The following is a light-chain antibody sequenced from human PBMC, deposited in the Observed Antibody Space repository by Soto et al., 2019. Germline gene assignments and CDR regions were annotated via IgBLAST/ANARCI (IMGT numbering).Light chain of an antibody. CDR2: DAS. V-gene: IGKV1-5*01. CDR1: QSVNKW. CDR3: QQYQSWPYT. Sequence: GDRVTITCRASQSVNKWLAWYQQKPGRAPNLVIYDASTLQTSVTLTFSGSGSGTEFTLTISSLQPDDFGTYYCQQYQSWPYTFGQGTKLEIK. J-gene: IGKJ2*01.